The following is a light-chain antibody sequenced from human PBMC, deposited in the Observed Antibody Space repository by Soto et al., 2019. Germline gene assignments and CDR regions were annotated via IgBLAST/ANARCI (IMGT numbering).Light chain of an antibody. CDR1: RSLVYSDGNAY. V-gene: IGKV2-30*01. CDR2: KAS. J-gene: IGKJ1*01. CDR3: MQGTNWPPT. Sequence: DVVMTQSPLSLPVTLGQPASISCRSSRSLVYSDGNAYLNWFHQRPGQSPRRLIYKASNRDSGVTDRFSGSGSGTDFTLHINRVEAEDVGVYYCMQGTNWPPTFGRGTRVEIE.